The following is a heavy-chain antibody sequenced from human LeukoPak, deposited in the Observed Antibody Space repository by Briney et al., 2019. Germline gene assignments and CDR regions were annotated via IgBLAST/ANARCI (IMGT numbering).Heavy chain of an antibody. J-gene: IGHJ6*02. Sequence: GGSLRLSCAASGFAFSSYGMHGVRQAPGKGLEWVAVISYDGSYKYNADSVRGRFTISRDNSKNTLYLQMNSLRAEDTAVYYCAKVRYSSSYYYGMDVWGQGTTVTVSS. CDR1: GFAFSSYG. D-gene: IGHD6-13*01. CDR3: AKVRYSSSYYYGMDV. V-gene: IGHV3-30*18. CDR2: ISYDGSYK.